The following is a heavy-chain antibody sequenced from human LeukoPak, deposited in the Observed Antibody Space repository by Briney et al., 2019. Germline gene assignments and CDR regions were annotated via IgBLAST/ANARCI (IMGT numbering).Heavy chain of an antibody. CDR2: ISGSGGST. V-gene: IGHV3-23*01. Sequence: GGALRLSCAASGFTFISYALSGVGQAQGKGGEGVSAISGSGGSTYYADSVKGQFTNSRDNSKNTLYLQMNSLRAEDTAVYYCAKTGGALRWRHYYYYGMDVWGQGTTVTVSS. CDR3: AKTGGALRWRHYYYYGMDV. CDR1: GFTFISYA. D-gene: IGHD4-23*01. J-gene: IGHJ6*02.